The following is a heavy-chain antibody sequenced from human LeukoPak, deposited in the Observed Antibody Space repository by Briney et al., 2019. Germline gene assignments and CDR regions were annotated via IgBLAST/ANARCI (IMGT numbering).Heavy chain of an antibody. J-gene: IGHJ4*02. CDR3: ARENGGSYGEAIDY. D-gene: IGHD3-16*01. CDR1: GFTFDDYG. CDR2: INWNGGST. Sequence: GGSLRLSCAASGFTFDDYGMSWVRQAPGKGLEWVSGINWNGGSTGYADSVKGRFTISRDNAKNSLDLQMNSLRADDTALHDCARENGGSYGEAIDYWGQGTLVTVSS. V-gene: IGHV3-20*01.